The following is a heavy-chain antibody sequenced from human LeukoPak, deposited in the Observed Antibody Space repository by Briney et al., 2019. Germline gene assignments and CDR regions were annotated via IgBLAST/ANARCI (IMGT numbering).Heavy chain of an antibody. J-gene: IGHJ4*02. CDR2: IGAYNGNT. D-gene: IGHD3-10*01. Sequence: ASVKVSCKASGYTFTSYGISWVRQAPGQGLEWMGWIGAYNGNTNYAQKLQGRVTMTTDTSTSTAYMELRSLRSDDTAVYYCARAYYYGSGSYYSSWGQGTLVTVSS. CDR3: ARAYYYGSGSYYSS. CDR1: GYTFTSYG. V-gene: IGHV1-18*01.